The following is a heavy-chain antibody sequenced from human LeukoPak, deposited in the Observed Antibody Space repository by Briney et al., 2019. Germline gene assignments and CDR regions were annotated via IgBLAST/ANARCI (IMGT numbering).Heavy chain of an antibody. CDR2: ITSSSSTI. J-gene: IGHJ4*02. CDR1: GFTFSSYG. Sequence: PGGSLRLSCAASGFTFSSYGMTWVRQAPGKGLEWVSYITSSSSTIYYADSVKGRFTISRDNAKNSLYLQMNSLRAEDTAVYYCARVVYGSGSYYRFFDYWGQGTLVTVSS. V-gene: IGHV3-48*01. CDR3: ARVVYGSGSYYRFFDY. D-gene: IGHD3-10*01.